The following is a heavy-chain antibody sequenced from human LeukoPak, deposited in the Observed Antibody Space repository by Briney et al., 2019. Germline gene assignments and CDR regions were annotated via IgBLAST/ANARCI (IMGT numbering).Heavy chain of an antibody. Sequence: SETLSLTCAVYGGSFSGYYWSWIRQPPGKGLEWIGYIYYSGSTNYNPSLKSRVTISVDTSKNQFSLKLSSVTAADTAVYYCARDPTHRRYCSSTSCYMLGWFDPWGQGTLVTVSS. J-gene: IGHJ5*02. CDR3: ARDPTHRRYCSSTSCYMLGWFDP. CDR1: GGSFSGYY. CDR2: IYYSGST. D-gene: IGHD2-2*02. V-gene: IGHV4-59*12.